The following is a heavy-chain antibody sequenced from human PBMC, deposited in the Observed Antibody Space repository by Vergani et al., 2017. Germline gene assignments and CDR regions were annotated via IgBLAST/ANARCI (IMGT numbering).Heavy chain of an antibody. CDR1: GFTFSSYA. Sequence: EVQLLESGGGLVQPGGSLRLSCAASGFTFSSYAMSWVRQAPGKGLEWVSAISGSGGSTYYADSVKGRFTISRDNSKNTLYLQMNSLRAEDTAVYYCAKDGGPGCSSTSCYTSGFDYWGQGTLVTVSS. CDR2: ISGSGGST. CDR3: AKDGGPGCSSTSCYTSGFDY. J-gene: IGHJ4*02. D-gene: IGHD2-2*02. V-gene: IGHV3-23*01.